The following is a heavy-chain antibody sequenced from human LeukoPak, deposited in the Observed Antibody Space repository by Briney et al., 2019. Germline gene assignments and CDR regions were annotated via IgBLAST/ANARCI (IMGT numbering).Heavy chain of an antibody. CDR3: ARWWYSSGWYYFDY. Sequence: PSETLSLTCTVSGGSISSYYWSWIRQPPGKGLEWIGYIYYSGSTNYNPSLKSRVTISVDTSKNQFSLKLSSVTAADTAVYYCARWWYSSGWYYFDYWGQGTLVTVSS. J-gene: IGHJ4*02. CDR1: GGSISSYY. D-gene: IGHD6-19*01. V-gene: IGHV4-59*01. CDR2: IYYSGST.